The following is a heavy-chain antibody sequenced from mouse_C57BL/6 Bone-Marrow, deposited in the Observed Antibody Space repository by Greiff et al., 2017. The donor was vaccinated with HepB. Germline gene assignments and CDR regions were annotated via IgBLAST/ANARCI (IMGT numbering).Heavy chain of an antibody. CDR1: GYSITSGYY. Sequence: EVKLMESGPGLVKPSQSLSLTCSVTGYSITSGYYWNWIRQFPGNKLEWMGYISYDGSNNYNPSLKNRISITRDTSKNQFFLKLNSVTTEDTATYYCARGYYGSSSYAMDYWGQGTSVTVSS. CDR3: ARGYYGSSSYAMDY. V-gene: IGHV3-6*01. CDR2: ISYDGSN. J-gene: IGHJ4*01. D-gene: IGHD1-1*01.